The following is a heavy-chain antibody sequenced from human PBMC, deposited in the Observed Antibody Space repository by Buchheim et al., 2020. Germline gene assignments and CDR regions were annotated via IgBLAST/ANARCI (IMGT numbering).Heavy chain of an antibody. CDR2: ISSSSSTI. CDR3: ARDGRTYYDFWSGYHGFDY. CDR1: GFTFSSYS. J-gene: IGHJ4*02. D-gene: IGHD3-3*01. Sequence: EVQLVESGGGLVQPGGSLRLSCAASGFTFSSYSMNWVRQAPGKGLEWVSYISSSSSTIYYADSVKGRFTISRDNAKKSLYLQMNSLRAEDTAVYYCARDGRTYYDFWSGYHGFDYWGQGTL. V-gene: IGHV3-48*01.